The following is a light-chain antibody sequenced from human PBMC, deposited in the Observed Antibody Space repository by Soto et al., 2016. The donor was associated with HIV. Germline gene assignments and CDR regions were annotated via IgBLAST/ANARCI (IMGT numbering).Light chain of an antibody. J-gene: IGKJ1*01. CDR2: AAS. CDR1: QSISNF. CDR3: QXSHSTPET. Sequence: DIQMTQSPSSLSASVGDRVTITCRASQSISNFLNWYQQKPGKAPKLLIYAASSLQSGVPSRFSGSGSGTDFTLTISSLQPEDFATYYCQXSHSTPETFGQGPRWKSN. V-gene: IGKV1-39*01.